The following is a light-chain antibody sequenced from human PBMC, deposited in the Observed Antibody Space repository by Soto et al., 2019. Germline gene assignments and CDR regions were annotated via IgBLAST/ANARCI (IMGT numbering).Light chain of an antibody. CDR2: AAS. Sequence: DIQLTQSPSFLSASVGDRVTITCRASQSISTYLAWYQQKPGKAPKLLIYAASSLQSGVPSRFSGTGSGTEFTLTISSLQPDDFATYFCQQYNSFSLITFGQGTRLENK. CDR1: QSISTY. CDR3: QQYNSFSLIT. J-gene: IGKJ5*01. V-gene: IGKV1-9*01.